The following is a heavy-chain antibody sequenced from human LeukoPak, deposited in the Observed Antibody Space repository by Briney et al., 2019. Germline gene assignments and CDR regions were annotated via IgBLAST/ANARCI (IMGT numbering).Heavy chain of an antibody. CDR2: IDPDGGHE. D-gene: IGHD1-26*01. J-gene: IGHJ3*02. V-gene: IGHV3-7*03. Sequence: GGSLRLSCAASGFSFSSSHISWVRQAPEKGLEWVAHIDPDGGHESFVDSVKGRFTISRDNAKNTLYLQMNTLRAEDTAMYFCARGLRGSYSAFDIWGQGTMVTVSS. CDR1: GFSFSSSH. CDR3: ARGLRGSYSAFDI.